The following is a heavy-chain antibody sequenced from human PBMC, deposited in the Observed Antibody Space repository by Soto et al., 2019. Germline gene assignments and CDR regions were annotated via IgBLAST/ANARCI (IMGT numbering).Heavy chain of an antibody. D-gene: IGHD4-17*01. J-gene: IGHJ4*02. Sequence: GGSLRLSCAASGFTFSSYAMSWVRQAPGKGLGWVSAISGSGGSTYYADSVKGRFTISRDNSKNTLYLQMNSLRAEDTAVYYCAKDNRNYDYGELDYWGQGTLVTVSS. CDR2: ISGSGGST. CDR1: GFTFSSYA. CDR3: AKDNRNYDYGELDY. V-gene: IGHV3-23*01.